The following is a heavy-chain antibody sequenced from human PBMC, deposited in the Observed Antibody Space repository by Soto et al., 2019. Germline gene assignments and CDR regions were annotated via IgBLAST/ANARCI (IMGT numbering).Heavy chain of an antibody. J-gene: IGHJ4*02. V-gene: IGHV3-30-3*01. D-gene: IGHD1-20*01. Sequence: QVQLVESGGGVVQPGRSLRLSCAASGFTFSTHAMHWVRQAPGKGLECVAIVSFDGSNKYYADSVKGRFTLSRDNSKNPLYLQMSGLTPEDTAVYYCARDQTGITTTGGGRIDHWGQGTLVTVSS. CDR2: VSFDGSNK. CDR1: GFTFSTHA. CDR3: ARDQTGITTTGGGRIDH.